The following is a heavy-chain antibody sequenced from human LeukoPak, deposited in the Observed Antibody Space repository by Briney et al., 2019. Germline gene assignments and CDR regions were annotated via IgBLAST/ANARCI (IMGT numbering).Heavy chain of an antibody. V-gene: IGHV4-34*01. J-gene: IGHJ4*02. CDR2: INHSGST. CDR1: GGSFSGYY. Sequence: SETLSLTCAVYGGSFSGYYWSWIRQPPGKGLEWIGEINHSGSTNYNPSLKSRVTMSVDTSKNQFSLKLSSVTAADTAVYYCARDRGIAAAGPEYWGQGTLVTVSS. CDR3: ARDRGIAAAGPEY. D-gene: IGHD6-13*01.